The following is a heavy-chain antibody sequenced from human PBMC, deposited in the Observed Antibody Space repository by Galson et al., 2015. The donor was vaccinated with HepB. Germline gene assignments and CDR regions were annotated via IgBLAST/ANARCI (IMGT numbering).Heavy chain of an antibody. V-gene: IGHV3-30*09. CDR3: TREGSYYDSSLFYFDY. Sequence: SLRLSCAASGFTFSNYAIHWVRQAPGKGLEWVAVISYDGSNKYYADADSVKGRFVISRDNSKNTLYLQMSSLRAEDTAVYYCTREGSYYDSSLFYFDYWGQGTLVTVSS. CDR1: GFTFSNYA. J-gene: IGHJ4*02. D-gene: IGHD3-22*01. CDR2: ISYDGSNK.